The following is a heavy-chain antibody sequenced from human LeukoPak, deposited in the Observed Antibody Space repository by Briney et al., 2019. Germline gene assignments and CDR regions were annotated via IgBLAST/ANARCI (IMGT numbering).Heavy chain of an antibody. Sequence: GASVKVSCKASGYTFTSYGISWVRQAPGQGLEWMGWISAYNGNTNYAQKLQGRVTMTTDTSTSTAYMELRSLRSDDTAVYYCARVRFGELSLPFDYWGQGTLVTVSS. J-gene: IGHJ4*02. D-gene: IGHD3-10*01. V-gene: IGHV1-18*01. CDR3: ARVRFGELSLPFDY. CDR2: ISAYNGNT. CDR1: GYTFTSYG.